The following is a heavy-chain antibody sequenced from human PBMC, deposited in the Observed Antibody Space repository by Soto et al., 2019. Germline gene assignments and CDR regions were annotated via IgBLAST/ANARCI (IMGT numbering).Heavy chain of an antibody. D-gene: IGHD6-19*01. J-gene: IGHJ4*02. CDR3: ARHGYTSGRTYFDY. CDR1: GGSIGSSSYY. V-gene: IGHV4-39*01. CDR2: IYDRGST. Sequence: XXTLSLPCTVSGGSIGSSSYYWGSVRQPPGKGLEWIGSIYDRGSTYSNPSLKSRLTTSLDTSKNQFSLKLTSVTHADTAVYYCARHGYTSGRTYFDYWGQGTLVTVSS.